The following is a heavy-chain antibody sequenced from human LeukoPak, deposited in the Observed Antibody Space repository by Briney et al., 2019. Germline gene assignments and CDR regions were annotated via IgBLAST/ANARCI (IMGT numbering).Heavy chain of an antibody. J-gene: IGHJ2*01. V-gene: IGHV3-30*02. CDR2: ILYDGTKK. D-gene: IGHD6-19*01. CDR3: ARDSRYSSGWYDYWYFDL. Sequence: GGSLRLSCAASGFTFSRFGMHWVRQAPGQGLEWVAFILYDGTKKYYADSVKGRFTISRDNAKNSLYLQMNSLRAEDTAVYYCARDSRYSSGWYDYWYFDLWGRGTLVTVSS. CDR1: GFTFSRFG.